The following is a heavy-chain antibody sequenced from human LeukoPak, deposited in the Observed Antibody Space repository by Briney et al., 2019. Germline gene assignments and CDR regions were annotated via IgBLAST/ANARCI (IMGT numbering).Heavy chain of an antibody. D-gene: IGHD3-10*01. CDR2: ISSSSSYT. CDR1: GFTFSDYY. J-gene: IGHJ4*02. Sequence: GGSLRLSCAASGFTFSDYYMSWIRQAPGKGLEWVSYISSSSSYTNYADSVKGRFTISRDNAKNSLYLQMNSLRAEDTAMYYCASGYYGSGSYYPFDYWGQGTLVTVSS. CDR3: ASGYYGSGSYYPFDY. V-gene: IGHV3-11*06.